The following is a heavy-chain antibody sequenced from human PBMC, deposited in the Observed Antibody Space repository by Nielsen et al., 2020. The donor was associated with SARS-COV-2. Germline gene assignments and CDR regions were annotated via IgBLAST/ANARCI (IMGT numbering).Heavy chain of an antibody. CDR2: INHSGST. Sequence: SETLSLTCAVYGGSFSGYYWSWIRQPPGKGLEWIGEINHSGSTNYNPSLKSRVTISVDTSKNQFSLKLSSVTAADTAVYYCAKHSSGWYSQFDYWGQGTLVTVSS. J-gene: IGHJ4*02. CDR3: AKHSSGWYSQFDY. D-gene: IGHD6-19*01. CDR1: GGSFSGYY. V-gene: IGHV4-34*01.